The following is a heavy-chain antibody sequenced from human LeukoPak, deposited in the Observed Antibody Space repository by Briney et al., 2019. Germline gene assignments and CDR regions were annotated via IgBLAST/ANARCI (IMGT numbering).Heavy chain of an antibody. D-gene: IGHD6-19*01. V-gene: IGHV4-59*01. CDR1: GGSISSYY. Sequence: SETLSLTCTVSGGSISSYYWSWIRQPPGKGLEWIGYIYYSGSTNYNPSLKSRVTISVDTSKNQFSLKLSSVTAADTAMYYCARHSARYSSGWSGPPFDYWGQGTLVTVSS. CDR3: ARHSARYSSGWSGPPFDY. CDR2: IYYSGST. J-gene: IGHJ4*02.